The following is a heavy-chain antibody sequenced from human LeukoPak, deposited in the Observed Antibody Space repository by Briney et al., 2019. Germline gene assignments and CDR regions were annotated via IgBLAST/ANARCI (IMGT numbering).Heavy chain of an antibody. CDR2: ISGSGGST. D-gene: IGHD6-13*01. CDR1: GFTFSSYA. J-gene: IGHJ4*02. CDR3: AKDTGIAAAASGYFDY. Sequence: GGSLRLSCAASGFTFSSYAMSWVRQAPGKGLEWVSAISGSGGSTYYADSVKGRFTISRDNSKNTLYLQMNSLRAEDTALYYCAKDTGIAAAASGYFDYWGQGTLVTVSS. V-gene: IGHV3-23*01.